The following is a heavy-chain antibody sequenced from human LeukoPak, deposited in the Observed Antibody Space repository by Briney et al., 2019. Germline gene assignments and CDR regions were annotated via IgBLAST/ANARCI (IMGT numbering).Heavy chain of an antibody. Sequence: GGSLRLSCAASGFTFSTYAMSWARQAPGKGLEWVAVIWYDGSNKYYADSVKGRFTISRDNSENTLYLQMNSLRAEDTAVYYCASGHDYYDSSGYSYWGQGTLVTVSS. CDR1: GFTFSTYA. CDR3: ASGHDYYDSSGYSY. J-gene: IGHJ4*02. V-gene: IGHV3-33*08. CDR2: IWYDGSNK. D-gene: IGHD3-22*01.